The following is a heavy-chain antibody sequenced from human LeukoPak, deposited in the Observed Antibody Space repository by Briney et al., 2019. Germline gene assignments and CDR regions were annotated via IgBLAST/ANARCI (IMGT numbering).Heavy chain of an antibody. J-gene: IGHJ3*02. CDR3: AKGQGFWSVPRAFDI. V-gene: IGHV3-23*01. Sequence: PGGSLRLSCAASGFTFSSYSMNWVRQAPGKGLEWVSAISGSGGSTYYADSVKGRFTISRDNSKNTLYLQMNSLRAEDTAVYYCAKGQGFWSVPRAFDIWGQGTMVTVSS. CDR1: GFTFSSYS. D-gene: IGHD3-3*01. CDR2: ISGSGGST.